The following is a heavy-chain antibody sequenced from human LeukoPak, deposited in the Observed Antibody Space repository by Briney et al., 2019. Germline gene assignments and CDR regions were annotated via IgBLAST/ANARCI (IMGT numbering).Heavy chain of an antibody. CDR3: ARLGYYDFWSGYYFDY. V-gene: IGHV4-39*01. D-gene: IGHD3-3*01. CDR1: GGSISSSSYY. Sequence: SETLSLTCTVSGGSISSSSYYWGWIRQPPGKGLEWIGSIHYSGSTYYNPSLKSRVTISVDTSKNQFSLKLSSVTAADTAVYYCARLGYYDFWSGYYFDYWGQGTLVTVSS. J-gene: IGHJ4*02. CDR2: IHYSGST.